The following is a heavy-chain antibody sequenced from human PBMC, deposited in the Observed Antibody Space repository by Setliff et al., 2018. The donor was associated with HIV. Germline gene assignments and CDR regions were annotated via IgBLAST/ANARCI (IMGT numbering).Heavy chain of an antibody. V-gene: IGHV4-59*11. CDR3: ARVPVGSGSVDY. CDR1: GGSISSPY. D-gene: IGHD3-10*01. Sequence: PSETLSLTCTVSGGSISSPYWSWIRQPPGKGLEWIGYIHYSGSTNYNPSLKTRVTISLDTSRNQFSLNLSSVIAADTAVYYCARVPVGSGSVDYWGQGTLVTVPS. CDR2: IHYSGST. J-gene: IGHJ4*02.